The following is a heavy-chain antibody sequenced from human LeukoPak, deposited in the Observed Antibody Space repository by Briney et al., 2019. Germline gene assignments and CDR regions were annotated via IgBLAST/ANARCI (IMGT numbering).Heavy chain of an antibody. CDR2: IRSRANSYAT. J-gene: IGHJ4*02. CDR1: GFTFSGSA. D-gene: IGHD3-22*01. Sequence: GGSLRLSCAASGFTFSGSAMHWLRQAAGKGLAWVDRIRSRANSYATAYAASVKGRYTISRDDSKNTAYLQMNSLKAEDTAVYYCAINVGYEEGSSYYCRYYWGQGRLVTVSS. V-gene: IGHV3-73*01. CDR3: AINVGYEEGSSYYCRYY.